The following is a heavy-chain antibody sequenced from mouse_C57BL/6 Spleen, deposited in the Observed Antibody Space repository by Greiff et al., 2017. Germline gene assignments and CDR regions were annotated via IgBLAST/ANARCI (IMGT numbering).Heavy chain of an antibody. D-gene: IGHD2-5*01. J-gene: IGHJ4*01. CDR1: GFTFSSYG. CDR2: ISSGGSYT. V-gene: IGHV5-6*01. CDR3: ARQNIVTRAMDY. Sequence: EVKLMESGGDLVKPGGSLKLSCAASGFTFSSYGMSWVRQTPDKRLAWVATISSGGSYTYYPDSVKGRFTISRDNAKNTLYLQMSSLKSEDTAMYYCARQNIVTRAMDYWGQGTSVTVSS.